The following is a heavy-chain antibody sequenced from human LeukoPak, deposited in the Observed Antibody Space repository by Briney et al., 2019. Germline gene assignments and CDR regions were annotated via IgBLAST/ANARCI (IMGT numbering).Heavy chain of an antibody. V-gene: IGHV4-59*08. CDR3: ARLGYYDSSGYYPVWWFDP. Sequence: PSETLSLTCTVSGGSITNNYWTWIRQPPGKGLEWIGYIYYSGSTSYNPSLKSRVTISVDTSKNQCSLKLNSVTAADTAVYYCARLGYYDSSGYYPVWWFDPWGQGTLVTVSS. CDR2: IYYSGST. J-gene: IGHJ5*02. D-gene: IGHD3-22*01. CDR1: GGSITNNY.